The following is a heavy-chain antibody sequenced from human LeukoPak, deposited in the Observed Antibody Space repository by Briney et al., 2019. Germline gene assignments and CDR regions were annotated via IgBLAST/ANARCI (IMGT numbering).Heavy chain of an antibody. CDR1: GGNFGNYV. D-gene: IGHD6-6*01. CDR3: ARDTNEEYSSSSDGLAV. V-gene: IGHV1-69*04. Sequence: SVKVSCKASGGNFGNYVIHWVRQAPGQGLEWMGRITPFFGVANYAQTFQDRVTFTADKITNTAYMQISSLKSEDTAVYFCARDTNEEYSSSSDGLAVWGQGTTVTVSS. CDR2: ITPFFGVA. J-gene: IGHJ6*02.